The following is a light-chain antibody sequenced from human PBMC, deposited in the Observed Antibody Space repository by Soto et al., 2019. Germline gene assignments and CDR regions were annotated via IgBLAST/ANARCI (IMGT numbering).Light chain of an antibody. Sequence: NFMLTQPHSVSESPGKTVTISCTRSSGSIASHYVQWYQQRPGSAPTTVIYEDNQRPSGVPDRFSGSIDSSSNSASLTFSGLKTEDDADYYCQSYDSSNDVVFGGGTKLTVL. CDR1: SGSIASHY. J-gene: IGLJ2*01. CDR2: EDN. CDR3: QSYDSSNDVV. V-gene: IGLV6-57*04.